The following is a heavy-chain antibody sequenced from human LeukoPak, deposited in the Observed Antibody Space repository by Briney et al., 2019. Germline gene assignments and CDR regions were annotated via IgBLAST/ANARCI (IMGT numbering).Heavy chain of an antibody. D-gene: IGHD6-19*01. CDR2: ISWNSGSI. CDR3: AKDRGAAVSGTGFDY. V-gene: IGHV3-9*01. J-gene: IGHJ4*02. Sequence: PGRSLRLSCAPSGFTFDDYAMHWVRQAPGEGLERVSGISWNSGSIGYADSVKGRFTISRDNAKNSLYLQMNSLRAEDTALYYCAKDRGAAVSGTGFDYWGQGTLVTVSS. CDR1: GFTFDDYA.